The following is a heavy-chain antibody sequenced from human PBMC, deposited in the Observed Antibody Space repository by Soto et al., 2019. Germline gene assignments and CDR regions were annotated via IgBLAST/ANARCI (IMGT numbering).Heavy chain of an antibody. D-gene: IGHD6-13*01. J-gene: IGHJ5*02. CDR1: GGTFSSYA. Sequence: SVKVSCKASGGTFSSYAISWVRQAPGQGLEWMGGIIPIFGTANYAQKFQGRVTITADKSTSTAYMELSSLGSEDTAVYYCARGGYSSSWYGLGWFDPWGQGTLVTVSS. V-gene: IGHV1-69*06. CDR2: IIPIFGTA. CDR3: ARGGYSSSWYGLGWFDP.